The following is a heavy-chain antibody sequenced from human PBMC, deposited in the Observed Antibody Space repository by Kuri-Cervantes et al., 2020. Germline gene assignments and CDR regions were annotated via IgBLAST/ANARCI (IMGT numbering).Heavy chain of an antibody. CDR2: INTDGSTI. CDR3: AREAFYCDDY. D-gene: IGHD2-21*02. Sequence: GGSLRLSCAASGFTFSASWMHWVRQAPGKGLVWVSRINTDGSTIEYADSVKGRFTISRDNAKNSLFLQMNSLRAEDTAVYYCAREAFYCDDYWGQGTLVTVSS. V-gene: IGHV3-74*03. J-gene: IGHJ4*02. CDR1: GFTFSASW.